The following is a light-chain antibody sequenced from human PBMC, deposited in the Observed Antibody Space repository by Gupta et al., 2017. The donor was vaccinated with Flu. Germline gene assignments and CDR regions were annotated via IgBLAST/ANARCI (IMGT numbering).Light chain of an antibody. V-gene: IGKV3-11*01. J-gene: IGKJ4*01. Sequence: EIVLTQSPATLSLSPGERVTLSCRASQRIGTQLAWYQHKTGQAPSLLIYDAFNRATGVPARFIGGGSETDFTLTISSLEPEDFAVYYCQQRANWPLTFGGGTKVEI. CDR3: QQRANWPLT. CDR1: QRIGTQ. CDR2: DAF.